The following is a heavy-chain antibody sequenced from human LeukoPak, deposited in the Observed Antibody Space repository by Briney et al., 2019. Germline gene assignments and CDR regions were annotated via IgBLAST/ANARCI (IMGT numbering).Heavy chain of an antibody. CDR1: GFTFSNYA. CDR3: ARNFRRGDFDY. CDR2: ISYDGSNK. J-gene: IGHJ4*02. D-gene: IGHD3-10*01. V-gene: IGHV3-30-3*01. Sequence: LSGGSLRLSCAASGFTFSNYAIHWVRQAPGKGLEWVAVISYDGSNKFYADSVKGRFTISRDNSENTLYLQMNSLRAEDTAVYYCARNFRRGDFDYWGQGTLVTVSS.